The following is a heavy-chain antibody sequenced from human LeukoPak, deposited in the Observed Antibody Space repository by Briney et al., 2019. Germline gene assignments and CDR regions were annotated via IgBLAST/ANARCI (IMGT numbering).Heavy chain of an antibody. CDR1: GSTFSTYA. V-gene: IGHV3-23*01. Sequence: GGSLRLSCAASGSTFSTYAMTWVRQAPGKGLEWVSSINDNSYSTYYADSVKGRFTISRDNSRNTLFLQMSSLRAEDTALYYCAKLFSYCTGGTCYSFPDFWGLGTLVTVSS. CDR3: AKLFSYCTGGTCYSFPDF. CDR2: INDNSYST. J-gene: IGHJ4*02. D-gene: IGHD2-15*01.